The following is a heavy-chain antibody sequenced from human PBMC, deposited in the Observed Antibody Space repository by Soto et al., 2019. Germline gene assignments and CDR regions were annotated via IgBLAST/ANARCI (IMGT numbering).Heavy chain of an antibody. Sequence: ASVKVSCKASGYTFTSYGISWVRQAPGQGLEWMGWINPNSGGTNYAQKFQGWVTMTRDTSISTAYMELSRLRSDDTAVYYCERSSPSSHLDYWGQGTLVTVS. CDR3: ERSSPSSHLDY. CDR2: INPNSGGT. D-gene: IGHD6-6*01. V-gene: IGHV1-2*04. J-gene: IGHJ4*02. CDR1: GYTFTSYG.